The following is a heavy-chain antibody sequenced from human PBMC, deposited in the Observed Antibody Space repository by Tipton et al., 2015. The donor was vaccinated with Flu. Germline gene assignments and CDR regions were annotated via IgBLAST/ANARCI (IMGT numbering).Heavy chain of an antibody. D-gene: IGHD5-12*01. CDR1: GGSISSYY. CDR3: ATLGNSGTDGFDI. J-gene: IGHJ3*02. V-gene: IGHV4-59*01. Sequence: TLSLTCTVSGGSISSYYWSWIRQPPGKGLEWIGYIYHSGSTNYNPSLKSRVTISVDTSKNQFSLKLSSVTTEDTAVYYCATLGNSGTDGFDIWGQGTMVTISS. CDR2: IYHSGST.